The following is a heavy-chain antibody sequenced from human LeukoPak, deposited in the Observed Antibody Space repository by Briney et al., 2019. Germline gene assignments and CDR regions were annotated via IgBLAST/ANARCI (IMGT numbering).Heavy chain of an antibody. V-gene: IGHV3-30*18. CDR3: AKDQDDGDWNDDGVGGDYNWFDP. CDR2: ISYDGSNK. J-gene: IGHJ5*02. Sequence: GGSLRLSCAASGFTFSSYGMHWVRQAPGKGLEWVAVISYDGSNKYYADSVKGRFTISRDNSKNTLYLQMNSLRAEDTAVYYCAKDQDDGDWNDDGVGGDYNWFDPWGQGTLVTVSS. CDR1: GFTFSSYG. D-gene: IGHD1-1*01.